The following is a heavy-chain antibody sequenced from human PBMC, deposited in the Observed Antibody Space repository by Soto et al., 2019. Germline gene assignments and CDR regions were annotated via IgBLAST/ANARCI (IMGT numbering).Heavy chain of an antibody. D-gene: IGHD1-26*01. CDR2: IYHSGST. J-gene: IGHJ4*02. V-gene: IGHV4-30-2*01. CDR3: ARSIVGATSPLNYFDY. CDR1: GGSISSGGYS. Sequence: QLQESGSGLVKPSQTLSLTCAVSGGSISSGGYSWSWIRQPPGKGLEWIGYIYHSGSTYYNPSLKSRVTISVDRSKNQFSLKLSSVTAADTAVYYCARSIVGATSPLNYFDYWGQGTLVTVSS.